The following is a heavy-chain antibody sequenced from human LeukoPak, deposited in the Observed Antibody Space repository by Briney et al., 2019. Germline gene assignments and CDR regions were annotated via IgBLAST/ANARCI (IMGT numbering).Heavy chain of an antibody. V-gene: IGHV1-2*02. D-gene: IGHD2-2*01. J-gene: IGHJ2*01. CDR1: GYTFTGYY. CDR3: ARGYCSSTSCYGLYFDL. Sequence: ASVKVSCKASGYTFTGYYMHWVRQAPGQGLEWMGWINPNSGGTKYAQKFQGRVTMTRDTSISTAYMELSRLRSDDTAVYYCARGYCSSTSCYGLYFDLWGRGTLVTVSS. CDR2: INPNSGGT.